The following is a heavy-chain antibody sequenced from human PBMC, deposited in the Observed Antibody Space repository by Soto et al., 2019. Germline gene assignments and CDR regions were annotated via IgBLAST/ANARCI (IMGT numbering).Heavy chain of an antibody. Sequence: QVQLVQSGAEVKKPGSSVKVSCKASGGTFSSYSISWVRQAPGQGLEWMGRIIPVLGLPNYAQKFQGRVTISADKTTSTAYMELTSLKSEDTAVYYCARDRCSSTSCARGNWYFDLWGRGPLVTVSS. D-gene: IGHD2-2*01. CDR1: GGTFSSYS. J-gene: IGHJ2*01. CDR2: IIPVLGLP. CDR3: ARDRCSSTSCARGNWYFDL. V-gene: IGHV1-69*04.